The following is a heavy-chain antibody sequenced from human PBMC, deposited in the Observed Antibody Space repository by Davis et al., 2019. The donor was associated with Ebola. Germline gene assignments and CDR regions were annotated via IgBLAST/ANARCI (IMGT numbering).Heavy chain of an antibody. Sequence: MPSETLSLTCTVSGGSINNYFWSWIRQPPGKGLEWIGNIHYLGNTNYNPSLKSRVTISVDTSKSQFSLRLSSVSAADTAIYYCVRLSIVAPETLYYNYDVDVWGKGTTVTVSS. CDR3: VRLSIVAPETLYYNYDVDV. V-gene: IGHV4-59*08. J-gene: IGHJ6*04. D-gene: IGHD6-13*01. CDR2: IHYLGNT. CDR1: GGSINNYF.